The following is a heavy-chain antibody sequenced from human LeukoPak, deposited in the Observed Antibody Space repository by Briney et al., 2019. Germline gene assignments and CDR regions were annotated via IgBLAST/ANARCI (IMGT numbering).Heavy chain of an antibody. J-gene: IGHJ5*02. V-gene: IGHV3-21*01. D-gene: IGHD3-3*01. CDR2: ISSSSSYI. CDR1: GFTFSSYS. Sequence: GGSLRLSCAASGFTFSSYSMNWVRQAPGKGLEWVSSISSSSSYIYYADSVKGRFTISRDNAKNSLYLQMNSLRVEDTAVYHCTRYDSSRFDPWGQGTLVIVSS. CDR3: TRYDSSRFDP.